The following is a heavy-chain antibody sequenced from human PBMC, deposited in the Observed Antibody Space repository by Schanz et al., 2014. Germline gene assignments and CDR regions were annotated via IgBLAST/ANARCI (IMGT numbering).Heavy chain of an antibody. CDR1: GLTVSLTY. J-gene: IGHJ6*01. D-gene: IGHD6-6*01. V-gene: IGHV3-53*01. Sequence: IHPGESLRLSSAASGLTVSLTYMSCVRQSPGKGLEWVSAVRGNGRSTFYADSVKGRFSISRGNSKNTVYLQMNSLRVEERAVDYCEMRAARRFHPARRSSDLLVDV. CDR3: EMRAARRFHPARRSSDLLVDV. CDR2: RGNGRST.